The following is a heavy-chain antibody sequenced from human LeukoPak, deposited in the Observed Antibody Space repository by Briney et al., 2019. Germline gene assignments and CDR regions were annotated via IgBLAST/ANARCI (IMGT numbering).Heavy chain of an antibody. CDR1: GFTVSSNY. CDR2: IYSGGST. D-gene: IGHD3-10*01. CDR3: ARGTVTMVDY. Sequence: PGGSLRLCCAASGFTVSSNYMSWVRQAPGRGLEWVSVIYSGGSTYYADSVKGRFTISRDNSKNTLFLQMNSLRAGDTAVYYCARGTVTMVDYWGQGTLVTVSS. V-gene: IGHV3-66*01. J-gene: IGHJ4*02.